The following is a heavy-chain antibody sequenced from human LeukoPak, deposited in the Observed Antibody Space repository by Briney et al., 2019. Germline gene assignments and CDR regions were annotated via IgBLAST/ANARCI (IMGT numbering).Heavy chain of an antibody. J-gene: IGHJ6*03. V-gene: IGHV4-38-2*02. CDR1: GYSVTGGYY. CDR2: IYHSGST. CDR3: ASATRYYMDV. Sequence: SETLSLTCTVSGYSVTGGYYWGWIRQSPGKGLEWIGNIYHSGSTYHSPSLKSRVTISIDTSKNQVSLSLTSVTAADTALCYCASATRYYMDVWGKGTTVTVSS.